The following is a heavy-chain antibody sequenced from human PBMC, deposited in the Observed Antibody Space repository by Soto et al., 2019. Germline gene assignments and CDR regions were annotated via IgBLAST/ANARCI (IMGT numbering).Heavy chain of an antibody. CDR1: GGSFSGYY. CDR3: ARVDSLVCSSTSCYTRNAFDI. CDR2: INHSGTT. D-gene: IGHD2-2*02. Sequence: QVQLQQWGAGLLKPSETLSLTCAAYGGSFSGYYWSWIRQPPGKGLEWIGEINHSGTTNYNPPLKRPFTISLDTSNNHFSLKLSSVTAAATAVYYCARVDSLVCSSTSCYTRNAFDIWGQGTMVTVSS. J-gene: IGHJ3*02. V-gene: IGHV4-34*01.